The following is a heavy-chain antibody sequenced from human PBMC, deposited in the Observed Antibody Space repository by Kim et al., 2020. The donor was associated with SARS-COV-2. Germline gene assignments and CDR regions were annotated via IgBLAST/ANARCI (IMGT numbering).Heavy chain of an antibody. D-gene: IGHD6-19*01. J-gene: IGHJ5*02. V-gene: IGHV1-18*04. CDR1: GYTFTSYG. CDR3: ARDSDQWLVDSWFDP. CDR2: ISAYNGNT. Sequence: ASVKVSCKASGYTFTSYGISWVRQAPGQGLEWMGWISAYNGNTNYAQKLQGRVTMTTDTSTSTAYMELRSLRSDDTAVYYCARDSDQWLVDSWFDPWGQGTLVTVSS.